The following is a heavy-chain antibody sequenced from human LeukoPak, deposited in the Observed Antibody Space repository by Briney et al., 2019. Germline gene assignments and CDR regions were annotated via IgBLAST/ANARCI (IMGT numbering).Heavy chain of an antibody. V-gene: IGHV5-51*01. CDR1: GYSFTNYW. CDR2: IYPGDSET. CDR3: ARRSPYVIGYYRDY. D-gene: IGHD3-22*01. J-gene: IGHJ4*02. Sequence: GESLKISCQSSGYSFTNYWIGWVRQMPGKGLEWMGIIYPGDSETRYSPSFQGQVTISADKSISTAYLQWSSLKASDTAMYYCARRSPYVIGYYRDYWGLGTLVTVSS.